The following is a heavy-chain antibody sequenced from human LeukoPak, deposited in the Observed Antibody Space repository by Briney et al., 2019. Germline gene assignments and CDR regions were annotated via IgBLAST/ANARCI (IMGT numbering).Heavy chain of an antibody. CDR3: ARTRGYSYGYLDY. Sequence: GGSLRLSCAASGSKFSTYEMSWVRQAPGKGLEWASYISSTGSTIYYADSVKGRFTISRDNAENSLDLQMNSLRAEDTAIYYCARTRGYSYGYLDYWGQGILVTVSS. CDR2: ISSTGSTI. J-gene: IGHJ4*02. D-gene: IGHD5-18*01. CDR1: GSKFSTYE. V-gene: IGHV3-48*03.